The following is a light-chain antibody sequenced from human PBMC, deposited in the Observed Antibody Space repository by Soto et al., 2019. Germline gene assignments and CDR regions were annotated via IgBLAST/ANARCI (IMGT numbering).Light chain of an antibody. CDR1: QSISSY. V-gene: IGKV1-39*01. CDR2: AAS. Sequence: GDRVTITCRTSQSISSYLNWYQQKPGKAPKLLIYAASSLQSGVPSRFSGSGSGTDFTLTISSLQPEDFATYYCQQSYSTPRTFGQGTKVEIK. J-gene: IGKJ1*01. CDR3: QQSYSTPRT.